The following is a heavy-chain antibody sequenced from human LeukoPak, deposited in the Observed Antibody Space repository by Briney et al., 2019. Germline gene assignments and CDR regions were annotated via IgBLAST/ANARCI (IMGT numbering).Heavy chain of an antibody. CDR1: GFIFSNYD. J-gene: IGHJ3*01. D-gene: IGHD6-19*01. CDR3: ARPTSSGWYSH. CDR2: ITGSSRTK. V-gene: IGHV3-48*01. Sequence: GGSLRLSCAASGFIFSNYDMNWVRQAPGKGLEWVSYITGSSRTKSYADSVKSRFTISRDNAENQVYLQMNSLRAEDTAVYYCARPTSSGWYSHWGQGTMGTVSS.